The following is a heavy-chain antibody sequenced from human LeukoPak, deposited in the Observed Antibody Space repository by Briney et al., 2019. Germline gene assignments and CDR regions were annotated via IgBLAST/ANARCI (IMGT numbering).Heavy chain of an antibody. D-gene: IGHD4/OR15-4a*01. CDR3: AREDPQTRVPEGMDV. CDR1: GGSISYYY. V-gene: IGHV4-59*01. Sequence: SGTLSLTCTVSGGSISYYYWSWIRQSPGKGLEWIGYIYYSGTTNYNPSLKSRVTISVDTSKNQFSLQLRSVTAADSAVYYCAREDPQTRVPEGMDVWGQGTTVTVSS. J-gene: IGHJ6*02. CDR2: IYYSGTT.